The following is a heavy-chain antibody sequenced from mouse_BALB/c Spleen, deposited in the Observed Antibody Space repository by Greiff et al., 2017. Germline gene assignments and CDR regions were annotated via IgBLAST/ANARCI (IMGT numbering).Heavy chain of an antibody. J-gene: IGHJ2*01. CDR1: GFTFSSYA. V-gene: IGHV5-9-3*01. CDR2: ISSGGSYT. Sequence: DVKLVESGGGLVKPGGSLKLSCAASGFTFSSYAMSWVRQTPEKRLEWVATISSGGSYTYYPDSVKGRFTISRDNAKNTLYLQMSSLRSEDTAMYYCARLSTKNFDYWGQGTTLTVSS. CDR3: ARLSTKNFDY. D-gene: IGHD5-1*01.